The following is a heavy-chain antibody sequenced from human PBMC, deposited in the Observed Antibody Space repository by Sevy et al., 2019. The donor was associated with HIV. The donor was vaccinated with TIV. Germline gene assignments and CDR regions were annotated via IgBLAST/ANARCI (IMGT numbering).Heavy chain of an antibody. D-gene: IGHD6-19*01. V-gene: IGHV1-18*01. CDR2: ISAYNGNT. Sequence: ASVNVSCKASGYTFTSYGISWVRQAPGQGLEWMGWISAYNGNTNYAQKLQGRVTMTTDTSTSTAYMELRSLRSDDTAVYYCARVKRCEERRRGSSGWYYFDYWGQGTLVTVSS. J-gene: IGHJ4*02. CDR3: ARVKRCEERRRGSSGWYYFDY. CDR1: GYTFTSYG.